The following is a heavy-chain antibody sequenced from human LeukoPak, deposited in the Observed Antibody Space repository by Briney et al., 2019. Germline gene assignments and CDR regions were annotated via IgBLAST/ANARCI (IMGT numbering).Heavy chain of an antibody. CDR3: AKDYGESSGFMDV. J-gene: IGHJ6*04. CDR1: GFTFSSYA. Sequence: GGSLRLSCAASGFTFSSYAMSWVRQAPGKGLEWVSAISGSGGSTYYADSVKGRFTISGDNSKNTPYLQMNSLRAEDTAVYYCAKDYGESSGFMDVWGKGTTVTVSS. D-gene: IGHD3-22*01. CDR2: ISGSGGST. V-gene: IGHV3-23*01.